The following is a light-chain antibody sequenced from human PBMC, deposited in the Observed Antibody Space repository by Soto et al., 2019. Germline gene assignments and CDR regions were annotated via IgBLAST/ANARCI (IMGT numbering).Light chain of an antibody. CDR1: SSNIGAGYE. V-gene: IGLV1-40*01. Sequence: QSVLTQPPSMSGAPGQRVTISSTGSSSNIGAGYEVQWYQQLPGTAPKLLIYANTNRPSGVPDRFSGSWSDTSASLAITGLLADDEADYYCQSYDSSLSGVVFGGGTQLTVL. J-gene: IGLJ2*01. CDR2: ANT. CDR3: QSYDSSLSGVV.